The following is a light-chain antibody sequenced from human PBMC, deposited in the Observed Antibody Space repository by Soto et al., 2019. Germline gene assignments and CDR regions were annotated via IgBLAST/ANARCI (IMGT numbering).Light chain of an antibody. CDR2: GAS. V-gene: IGKV1-39*01. J-gene: IGKJ1*01. CDR3: QHTASAPPWT. CDR1: QRIGTY. Sequence: DIQMTQSPTSLSASVGDRVTISCRASQRIGTYLAWYQQKPGKAPRLLISGASSVQSGVPPRFSGSGSATDFILTISSLRLEDIATYYCQHTASAPPWTFGQGTKVDIK.